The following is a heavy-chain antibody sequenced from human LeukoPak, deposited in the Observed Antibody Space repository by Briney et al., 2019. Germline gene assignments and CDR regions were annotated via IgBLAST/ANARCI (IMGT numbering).Heavy chain of an antibody. J-gene: IGHJ6*02. CDR3: ARGGRITIFGVVSYYGMDV. D-gene: IGHD3-3*01. V-gene: IGHV1-8*01. CDR2: MNPNSGNT. CDR1: GYTFTSYD. Sequence: ASVKVSCKAPGYTFTSYDINWVRQATGQGLEWMGWMNPNSGNTGYAQKFQGRVTMTRNTSISTAYMELSSLRSEDTAVYYCARGGRITIFGVVSYYGMDVWGQGTTVTVSS.